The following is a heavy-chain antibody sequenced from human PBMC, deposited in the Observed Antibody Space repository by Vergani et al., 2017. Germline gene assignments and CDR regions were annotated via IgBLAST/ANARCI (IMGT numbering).Heavy chain of an antibody. Sequence: QVQLVESGGGVVQPGRSLRLSCAASGFTFSSYGMHWVRQAPGKGLEWVAVIWYDGSNKYYADSVKGRFTISRDNSKNTLYLQMNSLRAEDTAVYYCANGGRYYYYGMDVWGQGTTVTVSS. CDR1: GFTFSSYG. CDR3: ANGGRYYYYGMDV. J-gene: IGHJ6*02. CDR2: IWYDGSNK. V-gene: IGHV3-33*06. D-gene: IGHD3-16*01.